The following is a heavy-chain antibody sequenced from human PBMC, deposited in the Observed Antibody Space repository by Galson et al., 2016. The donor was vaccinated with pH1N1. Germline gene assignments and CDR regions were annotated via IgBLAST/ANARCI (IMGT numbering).Heavy chain of an antibody. D-gene: IGHD2-8*02. J-gene: IGHJ4*02. V-gene: IGHV4-38-2*01. CDR3: ARHGTLTGGASYSFDY. Sequence: SETLSLTCGVSGYSISSGHYWGWIRQPPGKGLEWIGTIYRSGSTYYNPSLKGRLTMSVDTPKNQFSLNLRSVTAADTAVYYCARHGTLTGGASYSFDYWGQGTLVTVSS. CDR1: GYSISSGHY. CDR2: IYRSGST.